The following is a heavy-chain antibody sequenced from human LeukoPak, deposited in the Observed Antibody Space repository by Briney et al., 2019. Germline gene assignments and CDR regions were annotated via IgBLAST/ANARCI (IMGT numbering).Heavy chain of an antibody. CDR3: VRGFRSRSRYVSWLDP. V-gene: IGHV3-21*01. Sequence: GGSLRLSCAASGFTFSSYSMNWVRQAPGKGLEWVSSISSSSSYIYYADSVKGRFTISRDNAKNSLYLQMNSLRAEDTAVYYCVRGFRSRSRYVSWLDPWGQGTLVTVSS. CDR2: ISSSSSYI. CDR1: GFTFSSYS. J-gene: IGHJ5*02. D-gene: IGHD6-13*01.